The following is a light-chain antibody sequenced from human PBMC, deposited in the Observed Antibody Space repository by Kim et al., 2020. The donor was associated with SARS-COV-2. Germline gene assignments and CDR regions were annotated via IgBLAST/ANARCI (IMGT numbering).Light chain of an antibody. J-gene: IGKJ2*02. CDR2: GAS. CDR3: HHYSTYPRT. V-gene: IGKV1D-16*01. Sequence: ASVGATVAIACRARQGFGDWLAVHQQKPGEAPKALIHGASSLQSGVPPRFSGSRSGTEFTLTITGLQPEDFGTYYCHHYSTYPRTFGQGTKVEIK. CDR1: QGFGDW.